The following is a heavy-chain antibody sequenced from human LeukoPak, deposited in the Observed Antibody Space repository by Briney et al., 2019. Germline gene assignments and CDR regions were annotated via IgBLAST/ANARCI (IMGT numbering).Heavy chain of an antibody. CDR3: AREDTAGSTGY. CDR1: GFTFSSYS. Sequence: PGGSLRLSCAASGFTFSSYSMNWVRQAPGKGLEWVSYISSSSSTIYYADSVKGRFTISRDNAKNSLYLQMNSLRAEDTAVYYCAREDTAGSTGYWGQGTLVTVSS. V-gene: IGHV3-48*01. CDR2: ISSSSSTI. D-gene: IGHD5-18*01. J-gene: IGHJ4*02.